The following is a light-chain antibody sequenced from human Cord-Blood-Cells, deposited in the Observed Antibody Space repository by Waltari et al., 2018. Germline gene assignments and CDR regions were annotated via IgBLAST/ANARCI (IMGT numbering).Light chain of an antibody. CDR2: EVS. Sequence: QSALTQPPSASGSPGQSVTISCTGTSSDVGGYNYVSWYQQHPGKAPKLMIYEVSKRPSGVTDRFSGSKSGNTASLTVSGLQAEDEADYYCSSYAGSNNFVFGTGTKVTGL. J-gene: IGLJ1*01. V-gene: IGLV2-8*01. CDR3: SSYAGSNNFV. CDR1: SSDVGGYNY.